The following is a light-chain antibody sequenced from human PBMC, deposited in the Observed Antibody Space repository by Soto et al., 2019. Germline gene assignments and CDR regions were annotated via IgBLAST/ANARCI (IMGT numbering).Light chain of an antibody. CDR2: DAS. CDR1: QRVSRH. V-gene: IGKV3-11*01. Sequence: EIVLTQSPATLSLSPGERATLSCRASQRVSRHLAWYQQKPGQAPRLLIYDASTRATGILARFSGSGSGTDFTLTISSLEPEDFAVYYCQQRTKWPITFGQGTRLEIK. CDR3: QQRTKWPIT. J-gene: IGKJ5*01.